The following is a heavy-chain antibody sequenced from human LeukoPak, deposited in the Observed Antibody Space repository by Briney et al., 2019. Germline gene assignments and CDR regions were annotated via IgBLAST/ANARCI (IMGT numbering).Heavy chain of an antibody. CDR3: ASTSGVVVALNDAFDI. CDR2: ISSSSSTI. V-gene: IGHV3-48*01. D-gene: IGHD3-22*01. CDR1: GFTFSSYS. J-gene: IGHJ3*02. Sequence: GGSLRLSCAASGFTFSSYSMNWVRQAPGKGLEWVSYISSSSSTIYYADSVKGRFTISRDNAKNSLYLQMNSLRAEDTAVYYCASTSGVVVALNDAFDIWGQGTMVTVSS.